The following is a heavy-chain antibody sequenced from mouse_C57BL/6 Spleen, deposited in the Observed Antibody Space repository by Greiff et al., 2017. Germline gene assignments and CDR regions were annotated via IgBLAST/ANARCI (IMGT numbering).Heavy chain of an antibody. D-gene: IGHD3-2*02. V-gene: IGHV1-62-2*01. CDR2: FYPGSGSI. CDR3: SRHKEGKLRTLDY. J-gene: IGHJ2*01. CDR1: GYTFTEYT. Sequence: VKLQESGAELVKPGASVKLSCKASGYTFTEYTIHWVKQRSGQGLEWIGWFYPGSGSIKYNQKFKDKATLTVDKSSSTAYMELSSLTSEDSAVXLCSRHKEGKLRTLDYWGQGTTLTVSS.